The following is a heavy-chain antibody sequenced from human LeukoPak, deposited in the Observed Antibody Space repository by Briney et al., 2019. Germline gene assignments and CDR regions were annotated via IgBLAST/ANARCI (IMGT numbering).Heavy chain of an antibody. CDR3: ARRYLSSGWYGY. CDR2: INHSGST. CDR1: GFTFSSYG. J-gene: IGHJ4*02. D-gene: IGHD6-19*01. Sequence: GSLRLSCAASGFTFSSYGMSWVRQPPGKGLEWIGEINHSGSTNYNPSLKSRVTISVDTSKNQFSLKLSSVTAADTAVYYCARRYLSSGWYGYWGQGTLVTVSS. V-gene: IGHV4-34*01.